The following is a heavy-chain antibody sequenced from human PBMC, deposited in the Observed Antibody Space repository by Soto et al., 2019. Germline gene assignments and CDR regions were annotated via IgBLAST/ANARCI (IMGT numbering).Heavy chain of an antibody. Sequence: GGSLRLSCAASGLTFSSYAMSWVRQAPGKGLEWVSAISGSGGSTYYADSVKGRFTISRDNSKNTLYLQMNSLRAEDTAVYYCAKHPGYYDSSGYVDYWGQGTLVTVSS. D-gene: IGHD3-22*01. CDR1: GLTFSSYA. V-gene: IGHV3-23*01. CDR2: ISGSGGST. J-gene: IGHJ4*02. CDR3: AKHPGYYDSSGYVDY.